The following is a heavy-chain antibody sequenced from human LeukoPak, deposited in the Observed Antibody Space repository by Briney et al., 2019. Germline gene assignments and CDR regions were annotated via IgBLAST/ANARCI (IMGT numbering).Heavy chain of an antibody. CDR1: GFSFSSYG. V-gene: IGHV3-30*18. J-gene: IGHJ3*02. D-gene: IGHD5-12*01. CDR3: AKERGYSGYVHNDAFDI. Sequence: GRSLRLSCAASGFSFSSYGMHWVRQAPGKGLEWVAVISYDGSNKYYADSVKGRFTISRDNSKNTLYLQMNNLRAEDTAVYYCAKERGYSGYVHNDAFDIWGQGTMVTVSS. CDR2: ISYDGSNK.